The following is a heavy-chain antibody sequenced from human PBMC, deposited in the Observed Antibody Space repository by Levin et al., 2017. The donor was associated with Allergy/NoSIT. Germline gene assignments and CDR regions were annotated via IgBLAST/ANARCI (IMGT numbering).Heavy chain of an antibody. D-gene: IGHD6-13*01. V-gene: IGHV1-69*06. Sequence: KISCKGGGGKRRKKGRRGGREGTGQGLEWMGGIIPMFGKATYAQQFQCTVTITADKSTSTAYIHLSGLRYEDTAVYLCARDGDRKGSWPYDAFEFWGQGTVVAVSS. CDR1: GGKRRKKG. CDR3: ARDGDRKGSWPYDAFEF. J-gene: IGHJ3*01. CDR2: IIPMFGKA.